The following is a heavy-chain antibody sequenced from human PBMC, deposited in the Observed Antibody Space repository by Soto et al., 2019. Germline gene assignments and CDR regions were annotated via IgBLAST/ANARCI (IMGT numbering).Heavy chain of an antibody. CDR2: IYHSGST. V-gene: IGHV4-4*02. CDR1: GGSISSSNW. J-gene: IGHJ6*02. Sequence: SETLSLTCAVSGGSISSSNWWSWVRQPPGKGLEWIGEIYHSGSTNYNPPLKRRVTISVDKSKNQFSLKLSSVTAADTAVYYCARAHIAVAGTDYYYGTDVWGQGTTVTVSS. CDR3: ARAHIAVAGTDYYYGTDV. D-gene: IGHD6-19*01.